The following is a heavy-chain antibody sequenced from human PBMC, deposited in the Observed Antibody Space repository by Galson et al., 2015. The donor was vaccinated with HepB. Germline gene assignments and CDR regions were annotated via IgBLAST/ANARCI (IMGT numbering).Heavy chain of an antibody. Sequence: SLRLSCAASGFTFSSYGMHWVRQAPGKGLEWVAFIRYDGSNKYYADSVKGRFTISRDNSKNTLYLQMNSLRAEDTAVYYCAKDEMVRDYYGSGSPTGGRDWGQGTLVTVSS. J-gene: IGHJ4*02. CDR3: AKDEMVRDYYGSGSPTGGRD. D-gene: IGHD3-10*01. CDR2: IRYDGSNK. CDR1: GFTFSSYG. V-gene: IGHV3-30*02.